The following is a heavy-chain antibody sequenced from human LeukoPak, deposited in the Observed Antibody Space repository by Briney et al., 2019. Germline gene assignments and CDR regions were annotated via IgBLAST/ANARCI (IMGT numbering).Heavy chain of an antibody. CDR3: AGQDSSGWYEESY. Sequence: GGSLRLSCAASGFTFRSYSMNWVRQAPGKGLEWVSSISSSSSSYIYYADSVKGRFTISRDNAKNSLYLQMNSLRAEDTAVYYCAGQDSSGWYEESYWGQGTLVTVSS. CDR2: ISSSSSSYI. CDR1: GFTFRSYS. J-gene: IGHJ4*02. V-gene: IGHV3-21*01. D-gene: IGHD6-19*01.